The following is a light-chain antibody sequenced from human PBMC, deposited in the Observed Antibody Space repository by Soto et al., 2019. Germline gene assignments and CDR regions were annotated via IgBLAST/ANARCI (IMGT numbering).Light chain of an antibody. CDR2: DVS. J-gene: IGLJ1*01. Sequence: QSALTQPASVSGSPGQSITISCTGTSSDVGGYNYVSWYQQHPGKAPKLLIYDVSNRPSGVSDRFSGSKSGNTASLTISGLQAGDEAEYYGSSYPGSSIYVFGTGTKLTVL. CDR3: SSYPGSSIYV. CDR1: SSDVGGYNY. V-gene: IGLV2-14*03.